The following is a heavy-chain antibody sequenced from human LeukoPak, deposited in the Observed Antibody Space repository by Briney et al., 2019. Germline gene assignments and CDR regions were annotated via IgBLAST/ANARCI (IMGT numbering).Heavy chain of an antibody. J-gene: IGHJ4*02. D-gene: IGHD1-14*01. CDR2: IYYSGST. CDR1: GGSISSSSYY. CDR3: ASTTGYLSLEIDY. V-gene: IGHV4-39*01. Sequence: PSETLSLTRTVSGGSISSSSYYWGWIRQPPGKGLEWIGSIYYSGSTYYNPSLKSRVTISVDTSKNQFSLKLSSVTAADTAVYYCASTTGYLSLEIDYWGQGTLVTVSS.